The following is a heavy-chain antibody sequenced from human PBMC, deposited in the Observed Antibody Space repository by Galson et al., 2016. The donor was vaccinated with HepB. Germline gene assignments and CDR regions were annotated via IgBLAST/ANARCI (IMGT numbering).Heavy chain of an antibody. J-gene: IGHJ4*02. V-gene: IGHV4-31*03. CDR2: IHYSGST. Sequence: TLSLTCTVSGGSISSGGYYWSWIRQHPGKGLEWIGYIHYSGSTYYNPSLESRVSISVDTSKNQFSLKLSSVTAADTAVYYCAGDKNERGYSCGHFDYWGQGALVTVSS. D-gene: IGHD5-18*01. CDR3: AGDKNERGYSCGHFDY. CDR1: GGSISSGGYY.